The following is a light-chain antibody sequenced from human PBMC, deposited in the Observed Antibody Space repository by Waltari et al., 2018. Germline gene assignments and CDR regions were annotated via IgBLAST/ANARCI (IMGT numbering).Light chain of an antibody. J-gene: IGKJ1*01. V-gene: IGKV1-5*03. Sequence: IQMTPSPSTLSASVGDRVPMTLRASQSVSRWLAWYQQKPRKAPKLLIYKSSTLERGGPSRFSCSGSGTEFSLTISSLQPDDFATYYCQHYSTYSWTFGQGTKLEIK. CDR2: KSS. CDR1: QSVSRW. CDR3: QHYSTYSWT.